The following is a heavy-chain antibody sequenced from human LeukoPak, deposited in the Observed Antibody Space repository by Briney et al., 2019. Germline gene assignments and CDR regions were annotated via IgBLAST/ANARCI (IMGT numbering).Heavy chain of an antibody. D-gene: IGHD3-10*01. V-gene: IGHV4-59*01. J-gene: IGHJ3*02. Sequence: SETLSLTCTVSGGSINSYYWSWIRQPPGKGLEWIGYIYYSGSTNYNPSLKSRVTISVDTSKNQFSLKLSSVTAADTAVYYCARDGGSGSGDAFDIWGQGTMVTVSS. CDR2: IYYSGST. CDR3: ARDGGSGSGDAFDI. CDR1: GGSINSYY.